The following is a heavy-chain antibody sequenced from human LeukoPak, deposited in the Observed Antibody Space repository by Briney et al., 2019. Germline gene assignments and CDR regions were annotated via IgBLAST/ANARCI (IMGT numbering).Heavy chain of an antibody. Sequence: SETLSLTCTVSGGSTSSYYWSWIRQPAGKGLEWIGRIYTSGSTNYNPSLKSRVTMSVDTSKNQFSLKLSSVTAADTAVYYCARDYSAAQGDDAFEIWGQGTMVTVSS. CDR3: ARDYSAAQGDDAFEI. CDR1: GGSTSSYY. D-gene: IGHD2-2*01. J-gene: IGHJ3*02. V-gene: IGHV4-4*07. CDR2: IYTSGST.